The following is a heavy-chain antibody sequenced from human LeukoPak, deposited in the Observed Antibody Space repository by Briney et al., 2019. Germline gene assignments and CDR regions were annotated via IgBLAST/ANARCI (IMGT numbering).Heavy chain of an antibody. CDR3: AKLLYNSLAVFDI. Sequence: PGGSLSLSCAASGFTFSSYAMSWVRQAPGKGLEWVSGISGSGVSKYYADSAKGRFTISRENSKNTLYLQMNSLIAEDTAVYYCAKLLYNSLAVFDIWGQGTTVTVSS. CDR2: ISGSGVSK. V-gene: IGHV3-23*01. D-gene: IGHD1-14*01. CDR1: GFTFSSYA. J-gene: IGHJ3*02.